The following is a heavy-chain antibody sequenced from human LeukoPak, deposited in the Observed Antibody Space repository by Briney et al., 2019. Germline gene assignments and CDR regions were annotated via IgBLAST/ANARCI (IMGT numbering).Heavy chain of an antibody. CDR1: GGTFSSYA. D-gene: IGHD2-2*02. CDR3: ARVQIVVVPAAILGNYGMDV. J-gene: IGHJ6*02. V-gene: IGHV1-69*04. CDR2: IIPILGIA. Sequence: GASVKVSCKASGGTFSSYAISWVRQAPGQGLEWMGRIIPILGIANYAQKFQGRVTITADKSTSTAYMELSSLRSEDTAVYYCARVQIVVVPAAILGNYGMDVWGQGTTVTVSS.